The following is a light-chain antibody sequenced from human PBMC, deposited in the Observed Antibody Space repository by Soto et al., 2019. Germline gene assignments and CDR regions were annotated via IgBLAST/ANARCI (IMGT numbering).Light chain of an antibody. CDR3: QQYNNWPPAVT. Sequence: EIVLTQSPATLSVSPGERATLSCRASQSVSSNLAWYQQRPGQAPRLDIYGASTRATGIPARFRGSGSGTEFTLTISSLQSEDFAVYYCQQYNNWPPAVTFGPGTKVDIK. V-gene: IGKV3-15*01. J-gene: IGKJ3*01. CDR2: GAS. CDR1: QSVSSN.